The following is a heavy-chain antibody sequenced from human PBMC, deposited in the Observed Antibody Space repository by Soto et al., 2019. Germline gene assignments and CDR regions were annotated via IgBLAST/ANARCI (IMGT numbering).Heavy chain of an antibody. Sequence: EVQLVESGGGLVQPGGSLRLSCAASGFTFSTYWMHWVRQAPGKGPVWVSRISSDGSVTDYAGSVKGRFTISRDNAKNTLXXQMNXLXAEXXXXXXXXXXXTSVGATTKGDYWGQGTLVTVSS. J-gene: IGHJ4*02. D-gene: IGHD1-26*01. CDR1: GFTFSTYW. CDR2: ISSDGSVT. V-gene: IGHV3-74*01. CDR3: XXXXTSVGATTKGDY.